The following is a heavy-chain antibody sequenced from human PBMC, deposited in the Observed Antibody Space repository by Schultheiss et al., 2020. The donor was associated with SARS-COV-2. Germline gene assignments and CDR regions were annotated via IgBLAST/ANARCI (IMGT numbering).Heavy chain of an antibody. V-gene: IGHV4-61*05. CDR1: GGSISSSSYY. Sequence: GSLRLSCTVSGGSISSSSYYWGWIRQPPGKGLEWIGYIYYSGTTNYNPSLRSRVTISVDTSKNQFSLKLSSVTAADTAVYYCARAFRSYSYDRSAYNYRAAFDIWGQGTMVTVSS. J-gene: IGHJ3*02. D-gene: IGHD3-22*01. CDR3: ARAFRSYSYDRSAYNYRAAFDI. CDR2: IYYSGTT.